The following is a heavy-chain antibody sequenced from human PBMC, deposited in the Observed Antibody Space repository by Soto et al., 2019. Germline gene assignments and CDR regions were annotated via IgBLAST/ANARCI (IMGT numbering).Heavy chain of an antibody. Sequence: QVQLVQSGAEVKKPGSSVRVSCKASVGTFGNHAISWVRQAPGQGLEWLGGIIPVLGVGDNAQNFQGRVTIPADASTSTAYLELSSLRSEDTALYYCAREAGYTYGYVFDYWGQGTLVTVSS. V-gene: IGHV1-69*01. CDR1: VGTFGNHA. CDR2: IIPVLGVG. CDR3: AREAGYTYGYVFDY. J-gene: IGHJ4*02. D-gene: IGHD5-18*01.